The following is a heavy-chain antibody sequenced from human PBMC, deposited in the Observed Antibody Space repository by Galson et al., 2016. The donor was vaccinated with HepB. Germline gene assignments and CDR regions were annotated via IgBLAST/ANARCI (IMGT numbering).Heavy chain of an antibody. V-gene: IGHV3-23*01. CDR2: ISGSVGST. D-gene: IGHD3-10*01. CDR1: GFSFSSYA. J-gene: IGHJ4*02. Sequence: SLRLSCAASGFSFSSYAMSWVRQAPGKGLEWVSSISGSVGSTYYADSVKGRFTISRDNSKNTLYLQMNGLRAEDTAVYYCATLLWFGELLYPFDYWGQGTLVTVSS. CDR3: ATLLWFGELLYPFDY.